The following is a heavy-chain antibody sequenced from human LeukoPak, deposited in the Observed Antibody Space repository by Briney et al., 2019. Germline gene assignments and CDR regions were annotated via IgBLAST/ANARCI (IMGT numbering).Heavy chain of an antibody. CDR1: GGSISSSSYY. J-gene: IGHJ4*02. V-gene: IGHV4-39*01. CDR3: ARQKSGSYGLFDY. D-gene: IGHD1-26*01. Sequence: PSETLSLTCTVSGGSISSSSYYWGWIRQPPGKGLEWMGSIYYSGSTYYNPSLKSRVTISVDTSKNQFSLKLSSVTAADTAVYYCARQKSGSYGLFDYWGQGTLVTVSS. CDR2: IYYSGST.